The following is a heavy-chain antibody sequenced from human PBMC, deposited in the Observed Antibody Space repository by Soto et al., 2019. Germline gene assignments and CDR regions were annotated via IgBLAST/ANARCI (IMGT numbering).Heavy chain of an antibody. Sequence: GESLKISCKGSGYSFTSYWIGWVRQMPGKGLEWMGIIYPGDSDTRYSPSFQGQVTISADKSISTAYLQWSSLKASDTAMYYCAILPWLQFGYYGKDVWGRGTTVTVSS. J-gene: IGHJ6*02. CDR2: IYPGDSDT. CDR3: AILPWLQFGYYGKDV. D-gene: IGHD5-12*01. CDR1: GYSFTSYW. V-gene: IGHV5-51*01.